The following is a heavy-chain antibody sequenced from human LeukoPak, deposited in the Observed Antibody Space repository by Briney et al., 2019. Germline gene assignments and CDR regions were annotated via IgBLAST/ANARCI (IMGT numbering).Heavy chain of an antibody. CDR3: ARGGRLMVGASYFDH. CDR1: GYSITSGYY. V-gene: IGHV4-38-2*01. Sequence: SETLSLTCDVSGYSITSGYYWGWIRQSPRRGLEWIGSSDHRGSAFHNPSFKSRLTISVDTSKNQFSLTLTSVTATDTAVYYCARGGRLMVGASYFDHLGQGMLVIVSS. J-gene: IGHJ4*02. CDR2: SDHRGSA. D-gene: IGHD2-15*01.